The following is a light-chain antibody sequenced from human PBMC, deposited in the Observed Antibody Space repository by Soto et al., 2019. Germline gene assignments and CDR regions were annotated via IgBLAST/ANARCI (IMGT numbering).Light chain of an antibody. CDR3: QQANNFPRT. CDR1: QSISSY. CDR2: AAS. J-gene: IGKJ1*01. Sequence: DIQMTQSPSSLSASVGDRVTIACRASQSISSYLNWYQHKPGKAPKLLIYAASSLQSGVPSRFSGSGSGTDFILSISSLQPEDFATYYCQQANNFPRTFGQGTKVEV. V-gene: IGKV1-39*01.